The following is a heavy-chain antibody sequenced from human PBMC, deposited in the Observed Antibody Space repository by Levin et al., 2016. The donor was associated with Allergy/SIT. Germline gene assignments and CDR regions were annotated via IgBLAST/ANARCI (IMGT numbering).Heavy chain of an antibody. Sequence: WIRQSPSRGLEWLGRTYYRSKWYNDYAVSVKSRITINPDTSKNQFSLKLSSVTAADTAVYYCASELRGAFDIWGQGTMVTVSS. D-gene: IGHD4-17*01. CDR2: TYYRSKWYN. V-gene: IGHV6-1*01. J-gene: IGHJ3*02. CDR3: ASELRGAFDI.